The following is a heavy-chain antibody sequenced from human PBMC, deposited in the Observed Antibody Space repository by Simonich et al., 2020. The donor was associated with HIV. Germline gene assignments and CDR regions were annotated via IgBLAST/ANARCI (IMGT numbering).Heavy chain of an antibody. J-gene: IGHJ2*01. CDR2: IYYSGST. Sequence: QLQLQESGPGLVKPSETLSLTCTVSGGSISSSSYYWGWIRQPRGKGLEWIGSIYYSGSTYYTPSRKSRVTRSVDTSKNQFSLKLSSVTAADTAVYYCARNTATRGSNWYFDLWGRGTLVTVSS. V-gene: IGHV4-39*07. CDR3: ARNTATRGSNWYFDL. D-gene: IGHD3-16*01. CDR1: GGSISSSSYY.